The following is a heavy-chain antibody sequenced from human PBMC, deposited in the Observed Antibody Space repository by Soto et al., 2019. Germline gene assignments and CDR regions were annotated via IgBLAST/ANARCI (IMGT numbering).Heavy chain of an antibody. CDR2: IIPVFGTA. Sequence: QVQLVQSGAEVKKPGSSVKVSCKASGGSLSNYGISWVRQAPGQGLEWMGGIIPVFGTANYAQKFQGRVTITADESTSRVYMDVTRLRSEDTVVYYCERGDAPKIVVTTYSGMDVWGQGTTVTVSS. V-gene: IGHV1-69*12. D-gene: IGHD4-17*01. J-gene: IGHJ6*02. CDR3: ERGDAPKIVVTTYSGMDV. CDR1: GGSLSNYG.